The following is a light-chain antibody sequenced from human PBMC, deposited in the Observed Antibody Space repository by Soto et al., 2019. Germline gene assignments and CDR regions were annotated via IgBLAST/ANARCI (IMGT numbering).Light chain of an antibody. V-gene: IGLV2-14*01. J-gene: IGLJ3*02. CDR1: SNDVGGYNY. Sequence: QSVLTQPASVSGSPGQSITISCTGTSNDVGGYNYVSWYQQHPGKAPKLMTYDVGNRPSGVSNRFSGSKSGNTASPTISGLQAEDESDYYCSSYTTSSSWVFGGGTKLTVL. CDR2: DVG. CDR3: SSYTTSSSWV.